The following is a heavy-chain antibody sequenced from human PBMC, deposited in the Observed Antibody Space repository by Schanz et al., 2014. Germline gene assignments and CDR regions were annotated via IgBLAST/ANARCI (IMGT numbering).Heavy chain of an antibody. D-gene: IGHD3-10*01. CDR1: GYTFTSYG. J-gene: IGHJ6*02. Sequence: QGQLVQSGAEVKKPGASVKVSCKASGYTFTSYGITWVRQAPGQGLEWMGWISAYNGHTTYAQKFQGRVPMTTDTSTSTAYMELRSLISDDTAVYYCVRDAGWAFGDYHGMDVWGQGTSVTVSS. CDR2: ISAYNGHT. V-gene: IGHV1-18*01. CDR3: VRDAGWAFGDYHGMDV.